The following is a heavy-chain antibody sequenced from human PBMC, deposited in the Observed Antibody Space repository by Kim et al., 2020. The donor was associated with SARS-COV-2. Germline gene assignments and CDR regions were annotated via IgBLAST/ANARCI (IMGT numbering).Heavy chain of an antibody. Sequence: STYYADSVKGRFTSSRDNSKNTLYLQMNSLRAEDTAVYYCAKVTVTTIDYWGQGTLVTVSS. J-gene: IGHJ4*02. CDR3: AKVTVTTIDY. CDR2: ST. V-gene: IGHV3-23*01. D-gene: IGHD4-17*01.